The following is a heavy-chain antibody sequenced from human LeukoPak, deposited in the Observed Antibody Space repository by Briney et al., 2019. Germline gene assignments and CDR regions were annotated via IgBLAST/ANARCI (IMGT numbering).Heavy chain of an antibody. J-gene: IGHJ6*02. V-gene: IGHV1-24*01. CDR1: GYTLTELS. D-gene: IGHD6-13*01. CDR3: ATVRGNRIAAAGIYYYYGMDV. Sequence: ASVEVSCKVSGYTLTELSMHWVRQAPGKGLEWMGGFDPEDGETIYAQKFQGRVTMTEDTSTDTAYMELSSLRSEDTAVYYCATVRGNRIAAAGIYYYYGMDVWGQGTTVTVSS. CDR2: FDPEDGET.